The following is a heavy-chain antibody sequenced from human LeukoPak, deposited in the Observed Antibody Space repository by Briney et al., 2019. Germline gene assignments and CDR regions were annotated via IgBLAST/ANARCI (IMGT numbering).Heavy chain of an antibody. Sequence: SETLSLTCTVSGGSISSRSYYWGWIRQPPGKGLEWIGSIYYSGSTYYNPSLKSRVTISVDTSKNQFSLKLTYVTAADTAVYYCAKDPHTGIAPVYWGQGTLVTVSS. V-gene: IGHV4-39*07. CDR2: IYYSGST. J-gene: IGHJ4*02. CDR3: AKDPHTGIAPVY. D-gene: IGHD5-18*01. CDR1: GGSISSRSYY.